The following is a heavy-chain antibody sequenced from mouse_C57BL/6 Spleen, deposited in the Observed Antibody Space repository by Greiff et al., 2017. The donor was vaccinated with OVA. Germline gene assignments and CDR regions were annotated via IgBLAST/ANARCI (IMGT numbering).Heavy chain of an antibody. D-gene: IGHD2-1*01. CDR1: GYAFSSYW. CDR2: IYPGDGDT. Sequence: VQRVESGAELVKPGASVKISCKASGYAFSSYWMNWVKQRPGKGLEWIGQIYPGDGDTNYNGKFKGKATLTADKSSSTAYMQLSSLTSEDSAVYFCARGDYGNGGYFDVWGTGTTVTVSS. V-gene: IGHV1-80*01. CDR3: ARGDYGNGGYFDV. J-gene: IGHJ1*03.